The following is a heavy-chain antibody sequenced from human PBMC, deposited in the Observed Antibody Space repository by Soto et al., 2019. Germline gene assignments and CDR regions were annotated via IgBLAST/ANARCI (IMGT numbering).Heavy chain of an antibody. CDR3: SRGIKGGLDS. CDR1: GFVSKNYD. D-gene: IGHD2-21*01. V-gene: IGHV3-30*03. J-gene: IGHJ4*02. CDR2: ISYDGSNK. Sequence: QVQLAESGGGVVQPGRSLRLACATSGFVSKNYDIHWVLQAPGKGLAWLASISYDGSNKYYADSVKGRFTISRDNSNNTLSLQINSLGAEDTAVYYCSRGIKGGLDSWGPGTLVTVSS.